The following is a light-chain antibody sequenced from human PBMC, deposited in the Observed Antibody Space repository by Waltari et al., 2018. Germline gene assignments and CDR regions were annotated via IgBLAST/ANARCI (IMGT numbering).Light chain of an antibody. CDR2: WAS. Sequence: DIVMTQSPDSLAVSLGERATINCKSSQSILYSSHNKNYLAWYQQKPGQPPKRLIYWASTRESGVPDRFSGSGSGTDFTLTISSLQAEDVAVYYCQQYYSTPTFGQGTKVEIK. V-gene: IGKV4-1*01. CDR1: QSILYSSHNKNY. J-gene: IGKJ1*01. CDR3: QQYYSTPT.